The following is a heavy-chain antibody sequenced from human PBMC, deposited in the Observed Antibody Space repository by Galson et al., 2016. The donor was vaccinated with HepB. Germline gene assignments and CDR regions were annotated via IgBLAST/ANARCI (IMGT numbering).Heavy chain of an antibody. D-gene: IGHD2-2*01. CDR3: ARAPHSYCTSISCFEGWYFDL. Sequence: SLRLSCAASGFTFSTYWTHWVRQDPGKGLVWVSRINSEGTSTTYADSVKGRFTISRDNAKNTLYLQMNSLRVEDAAVYHCARAPHSYCTSISCFEGWYFDLWGRGTLVTVSS. J-gene: IGHJ2*01. CDR2: INSEGTST. V-gene: IGHV3-74*03. CDR1: GFTFSTYW.